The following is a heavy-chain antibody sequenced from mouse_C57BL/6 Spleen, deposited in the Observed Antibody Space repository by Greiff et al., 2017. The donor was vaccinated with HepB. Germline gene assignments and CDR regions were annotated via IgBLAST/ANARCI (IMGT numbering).Heavy chain of an antibody. D-gene: IGHD1-1*01. CDR3: ARSDYGSSDAMDY. Sequence: QVQLKQSGPELVKPGASVKLSCKASGYTFTSYDINWVKQRPGQGLEWIGWIYPRDGSTKYNEKFKGKAKLTVDTSSRTSYMELHSLTSEDSAVYFCARSDYGSSDAMDYWGQGTSVTVSS. CDR2: IYPRDGST. V-gene: IGHV1-85*01. CDR1: GYTFTSYD. J-gene: IGHJ4*01.